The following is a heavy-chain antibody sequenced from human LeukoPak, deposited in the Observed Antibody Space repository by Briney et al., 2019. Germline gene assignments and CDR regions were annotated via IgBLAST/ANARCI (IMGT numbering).Heavy chain of an antibody. V-gene: IGHV3-74*01. CDR1: GFTVSSNY. J-gene: IGHJ4*02. CDR3: AREWRGYSYGYFDY. CDR2: INSDGSST. D-gene: IGHD5-18*01. Sequence: PGGSLRLSCAASGFTVSSNYMSWVRQAPGKGLVWVSRINSDGSSTSYADSVKGRFTISRDNAKNTLYLQMNSLRAEDTAVYYCAREWRGYSYGYFDYWGQGTLVTVSS.